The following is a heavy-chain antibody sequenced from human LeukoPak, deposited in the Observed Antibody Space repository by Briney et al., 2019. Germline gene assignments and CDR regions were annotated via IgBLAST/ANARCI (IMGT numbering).Heavy chain of an antibody. CDR1: GFTFSSYW. J-gene: IGHJ4*02. CDR3: ARGNYDFWSGYYMDLDY. V-gene: IGHV3-30-3*01. Sequence: GGSLRLSCAASGFTFSSYWMSWVRQAPGKGLEWVAVISYDGSNKYYADSVKGRFTISRDNSKNTLYLQMNSLRAEDTAVYYCARGNYDFWSGYYMDLDYWGQGTLVTVSS. D-gene: IGHD3-3*01. CDR2: ISYDGSNK.